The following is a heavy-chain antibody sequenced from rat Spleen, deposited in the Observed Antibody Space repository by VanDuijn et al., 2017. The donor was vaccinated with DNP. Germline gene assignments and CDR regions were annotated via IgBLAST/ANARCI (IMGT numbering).Heavy chain of an antibody. Sequence: EVQLVESGGGLVQPGNSLKLSCAASGFTFSDYAMAWVRQAPKKGLEWVATISSDGGNTYYRDSVKGRFTISRDNAKSTLYLQMDSLRSEDTATYYCTTDFERGYWGQGVMVTVSS. CDR3: TTDFERGY. J-gene: IGHJ2*01. CDR2: ISSDGGNT. D-gene: IGHD1-11*01. V-gene: IGHV5S10*01. CDR1: GFTFSDYA.